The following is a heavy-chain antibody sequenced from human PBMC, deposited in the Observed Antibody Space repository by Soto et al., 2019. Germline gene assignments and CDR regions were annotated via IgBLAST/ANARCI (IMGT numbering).Heavy chain of an antibody. CDR1: GFTFSNAW. D-gene: IGHD3-16*02. J-gene: IGHJ3*02. V-gene: IGHV3-15*01. CDR2: IKSKTDGGTT. CDR3: TTVRYTYDYIWGSYRYPDAFDI. Sequence: GGSLRLSCAASGFTFSNAWMSWVRQAPGKGLERVGRIKSKTDGGTTDYAAPVKGRFTISRDDSRNTLYLQMNSLKTEDTAVYYCTTVRYTYDYIWGSYRYPDAFDIWGQGTMVTVSS.